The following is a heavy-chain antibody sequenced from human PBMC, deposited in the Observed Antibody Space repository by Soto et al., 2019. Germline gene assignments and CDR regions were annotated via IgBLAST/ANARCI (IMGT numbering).Heavy chain of an antibody. CDR3: ARIPRISMIVVSKPYFDY. CDR1: GLSLSNPRMG. CDR2: IFSNDEK. J-gene: IGHJ4*02. D-gene: IGHD3-22*01. Sequence: QVTLKESGPVLVKPTETLTLTCTVSGLSLSNPRMGVSWIRKPPGKALEWLAHIFSNDEKSYSTSLQSRLTISRDTSKSQVVLTMTNLDPVDTATYYCARIPRISMIVVSKPYFDYWGQGALVTVSS. V-gene: IGHV2-26*01.